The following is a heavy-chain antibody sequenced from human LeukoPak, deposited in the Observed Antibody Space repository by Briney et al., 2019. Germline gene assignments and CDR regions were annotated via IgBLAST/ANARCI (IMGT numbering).Heavy chain of an antibody. Sequence: ASVKVSCKASGYTFTGYYMHWVRQAPGQGLEWMGLINPSGSSTSYAQKFQGRLSLTRDMSTSTVYIELSSLRSEDTAVYYCARGGVGATTYVWFDPWGQGTLVTVSS. V-gene: IGHV1-46*01. CDR1: GYTFTGYY. D-gene: IGHD1-26*01. CDR3: ARGGVGATTYVWFDP. CDR2: INPSGSST. J-gene: IGHJ5*02.